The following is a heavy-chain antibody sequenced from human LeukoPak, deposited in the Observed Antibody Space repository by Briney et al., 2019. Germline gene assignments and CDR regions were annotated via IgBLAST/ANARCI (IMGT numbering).Heavy chain of an antibody. CDR2: ISYDGSNK. Sequence: PGGSLRLSCAASGFTFSSYAMHWVRQAPGKGLEWVAVISYDGSNKYYADSVKGRFTISRDNSKNTLYLQMNSLRAEDTAVYYCARDSSSFDYWGQGTLVTVSS. D-gene: IGHD6-13*01. CDR3: ARDSSSFDY. V-gene: IGHV3-30-3*01. J-gene: IGHJ4*02. CDR1: GFTFSSYA.